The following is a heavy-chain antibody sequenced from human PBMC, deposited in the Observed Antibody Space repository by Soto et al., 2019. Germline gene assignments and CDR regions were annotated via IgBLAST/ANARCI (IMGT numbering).Heavy chain of an antibody. V-gene: IGHV1-8*01. D-gene: IGHD2-2*03. Sequence: QVQLVQSGAEVKRPGASVKVSCKASGYTFTSYDFNWVRQAPGQGLEWMGWGNPNSGNTDYAQKFQGRVTMTRNTSVRTAYMELSSLRSEDTAVYYCARASYLDPAFDIWGQGTMVTVSS. J-gene: IGHJ3*02. CDR3: ARASYLDPAFDI. CDR1: GYTFTSYD. CDR2: GNPNSGNT.